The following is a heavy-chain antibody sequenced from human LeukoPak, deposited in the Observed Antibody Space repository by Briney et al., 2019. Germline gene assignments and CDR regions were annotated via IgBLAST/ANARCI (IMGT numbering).Heavy chain of an antibody. J-gene: IGHJ4*02. CDR3: ARPDYSGSGSYYNELDY. V-gene: IGHV3-74*01. Sequence: GGSLRLSCAASGFTFSRYWMHWVRQAPGKGLVWVPRINSDGNITNYADSVKGRFTISRDNAKNTLYLQMKSLRAEDTAVYYCARPDYSGSGSYYNELDYWGQGTLVTVSS. CDR2: INSDGNIT. D-gene: IGHD3-10*01. CDR1: GFTFSRYW.